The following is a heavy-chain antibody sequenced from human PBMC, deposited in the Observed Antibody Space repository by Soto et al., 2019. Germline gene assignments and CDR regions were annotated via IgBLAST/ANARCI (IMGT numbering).Heavy chain of an antibody. CDR2: IYYSGST. J-gene: IGHJ4*02. CDR3: ASIYGSGRNDY. V-gene: IGHV4-30-4*01. CDR1: GGTISSGDIY. Sequence: PSETLCLTCTVSGGTISSGDIYWSRLRQPPGKGLEWFGYIYYSGSTYYNPSLKSRVTISVDTTSNQFSLKLSPVTAADTAVYYCASIYGSGRNDYWGQGTLVTVSS. D-gene: IGHD3-10*01.